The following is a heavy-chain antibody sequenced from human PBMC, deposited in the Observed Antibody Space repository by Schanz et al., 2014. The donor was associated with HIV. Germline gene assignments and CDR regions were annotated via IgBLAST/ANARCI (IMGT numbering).Heavy chain of an antibody. Sequence: EVQLMESEGGLVKPGGSLRLSCAAGGFTSSDYTMNWVRQAPGKGLEWVSSISSSSGYIRYAGSVRGRFTISRDNAKNSLYLQMNSLSVEDTAVYYCANSDRITFGGAIDCWGQGTLVTVSS. J-gene: IGHJ4*02. CDR3: ANSDRITFGGAIDC. CDR2: ISSSSGYI. V-gene: IGHV3-21*01. D-gene: IGHD3-16*01. CDR1: GFTSSDYT.